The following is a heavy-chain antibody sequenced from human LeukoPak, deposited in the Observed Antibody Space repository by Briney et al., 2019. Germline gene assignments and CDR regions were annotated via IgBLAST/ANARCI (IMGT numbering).Heavy chain of an antibody. V-gene: IGHV1-18*01. Sequence: ASVKVSCKASGGTFSSYAISWVRQAPGQGLEWMGGISAYNGKTLYAEKFRGRVTMTTDTATSTVYMELRSLRSDDTAVYYCARVSYLRPSDYMDVWGKGTTVTVSS. CDR1: GGTFSSYA. CDR3: ARVSYLRPSDYMDV. J-gene: IGHJ6*03. CDR2: ISAYNGKT. D-gene: IGHD1-26*01.